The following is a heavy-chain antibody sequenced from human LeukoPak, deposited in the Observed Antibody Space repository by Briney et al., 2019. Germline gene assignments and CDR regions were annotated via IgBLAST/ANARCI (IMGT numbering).Heavy chain of an antibody. CDR1: GFTFSSYA. D-gene: IGHD5-18*01. J-gene: IGHJ3*02. CDR2: ISYDGSNK. V-gene: IGHV3-30*04. CDR3: ARGGQLWKEAFDS. Sequence: PGGSLRLSCAASGFTFSSYAMHWVRQAPGKGLEWVAVISYDGSNKYYADSVKGRFTISRDNSKNTLYLQMNSLRAQDTAVYYCARGGQLWKEAFDSWRQGTMVAVSS.